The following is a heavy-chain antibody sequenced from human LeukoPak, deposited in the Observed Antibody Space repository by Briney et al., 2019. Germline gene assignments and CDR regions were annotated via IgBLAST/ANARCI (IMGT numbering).Heavy chain of an antibody. CDR3: ASFSRAAAADY. J-gene: IGHJ4*02. CDR1: GGTFSSYA. CDR2: IIPIFGTA. D-gene: IGHD6-13*01. Sequence: ASVKVSCKASGGTFSSYAISWVRQAPGQGLEWMGGIIPIFGTANYAQKFQGGVTITTDESTSTAYMELSSLRSEDTAVYYCASFSRAAAADYWGQGTLVTVSS. V-gene: IGHV1-69*05.